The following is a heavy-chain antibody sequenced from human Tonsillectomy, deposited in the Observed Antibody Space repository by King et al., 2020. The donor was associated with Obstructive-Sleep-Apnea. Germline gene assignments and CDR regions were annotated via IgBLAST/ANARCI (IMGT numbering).Heavy chain of an antibody. CDR1: GGSFSGYY. V-gene: IGHV4-34*01. CDR2: INHSGST. D-gene: IGHD3-22*01. Sequence: VQLQQWGAGLLKPSETLSLTCAVYGGSFSGYYWSWIRQPPGKGLEWIGEINHSGSTNYNPSLKSRVTISVDTSKNQFSLKLSSVTAADTAVYYCARGWADSSGYYYSYYYYYGMYVWGQGTTVTVSS. CDR3: ARGWADSSGYYYSYYYYYGMYV. J-gene: IGHJ6*02.